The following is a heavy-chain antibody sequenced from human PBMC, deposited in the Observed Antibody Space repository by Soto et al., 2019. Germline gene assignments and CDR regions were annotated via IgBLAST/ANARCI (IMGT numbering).Heavy chain of an antibody. J-gene: IGHJ4*02. CDR2: ISSTSTYI. D-gene: IGHD6-19*01. Sequence: VQLVESGGGLVKPGGSLRLSCAASGFTFRSYSMNWVRQAPGKGLEWVSSISSTSTYIYYADSLKGRFTISRDNAKKSCYLQMNNVTAEDTAVYYCARTDASGAPFDHWGQGTLVTVSS. V-gene: IGHV3-21*01. CDR1: GFTFRSYS. CDR3: ARTDASGAPFDH.